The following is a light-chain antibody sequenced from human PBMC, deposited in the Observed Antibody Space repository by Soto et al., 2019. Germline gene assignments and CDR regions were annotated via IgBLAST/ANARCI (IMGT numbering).Light chain of an antibody. V-gene: IGKV1-6*01. J-gene: IGKJ3*01. Sequence: IQMTQSPSSLSGSVGDRVTITCRASQGIRNDLDWYQQKPGKAPKLLIYTASNLQSGVPSRFSGSGSGTEFTLTISSLQPEDFATYYCLQKYFYPFTFGPGTKVDLK. CDR2: TAS. CDR3: LQKYFYPFT. CDR1: QGIRND.